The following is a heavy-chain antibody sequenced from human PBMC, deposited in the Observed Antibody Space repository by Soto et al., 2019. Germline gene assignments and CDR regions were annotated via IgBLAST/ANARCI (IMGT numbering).Heavy chain of an antibody. CDR2: THHSGST. CDR3: ARQFTAAAFDL. Sequence: PSETLSLTCTVSGGSLSSGDYYWSWIRQPQGKGLEWIGCTHHSGSTYNNPSLESRVIIFLDTAKNQFSLRLSSVTAADTAVYYCARQFTAAAFDLWGQGTLVTVSS. CDR1: GGSLSSGDYY. J-gene: IGHJ3*01. D-gene: IGHD2-21*02. V-gene: IGHV4-30-4*01.